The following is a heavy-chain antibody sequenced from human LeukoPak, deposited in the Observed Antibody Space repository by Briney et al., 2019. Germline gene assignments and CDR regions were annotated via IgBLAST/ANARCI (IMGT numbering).Heavy chain of an antibody. V-gene: IGHV3-74*01. J-gene: IGHJ3*02. D-gene: IGHD5-24*01. CDR3: ARGMATRMAFDI. Sequence: GGSLRLSCAAAGFTFSSYWMHWVRQAPGKGLVWVSRINSDGSSTSYADSVKGRFTISRDNAKNTLYLQMNSLRAEDTAVYYCARGMATRMAFDIWGQGTMVTVSS. CDR1: GFTFSSYW. CDR2: INSDGSST.